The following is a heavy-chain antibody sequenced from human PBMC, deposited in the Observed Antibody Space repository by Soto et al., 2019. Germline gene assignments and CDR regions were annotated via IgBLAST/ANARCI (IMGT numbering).Heavy chain of an antibody. J-gene: IGHJ4*02. D-gene: IGHD3-16*02. V-gene: IGHV3-23*01. CDR1: GFTFASYV. CDR3: ANAEHPRRSIGFDY. CDR2: ISATGGST. Sequence: PGGSLRLSCAGSGFTFASYVMTWVRQAPGKGLEWVPSISATGGSTYYAGSVKGRFTISRDNSKNTLFLQMNSLRAEDTAIYYCANAEHPRRSIGFDYWGQGTLVTVSS.